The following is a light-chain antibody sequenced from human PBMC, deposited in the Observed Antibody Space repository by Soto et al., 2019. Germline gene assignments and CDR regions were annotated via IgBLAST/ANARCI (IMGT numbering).Light chain of an antibody. Sequence: EIVLTQSPGTLSLSPGERATLSCRASQSVSSSYLAWYQQKPGQAPRLLIYGASTRATGIPARFSGSGSGTALTITISSLKSEDFAVYYCQQYNNWHRKFGKGTKVDIK. CDR1: QSVSSSY. CDR2: GAS. CDR3: QQYNNWHRK. J-gene: IGKJ1*01. V-gene: IGKV3-15*01.